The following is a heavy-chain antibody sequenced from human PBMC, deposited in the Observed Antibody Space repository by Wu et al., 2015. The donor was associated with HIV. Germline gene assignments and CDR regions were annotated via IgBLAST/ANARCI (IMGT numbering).Heavy chain of an antibody. V-gene: IGHV1-69*05. Sequence: QVQLVQSGAEVKKPGSSVKVSCKASGGTFSSYAISWVRQAPGQGLEWMGGIIPIFGTANYAQKFQGRVTITTDESTSTAYMELSSLRSEDTAVYYCARDYYDSSGYPPGYYGMDVWGPRGPRVTVSS. CDR3: ARDYYDSSGYPPGYYGMDV. J-gene: IGHJ6*01. D-gene: IGHD3-22*01. CDR2: IIPIFGTA. CDR1: GGTFSSYA.